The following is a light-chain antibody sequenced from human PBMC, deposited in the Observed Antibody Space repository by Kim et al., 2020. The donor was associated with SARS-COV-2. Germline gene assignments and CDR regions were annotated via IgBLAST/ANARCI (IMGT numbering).Light chain of an antibody. CDR3: QSRDTTGNRWV. CDR2: AYN. V-gene: IGLV3-19*01. CDR1: SVKSYY. J-gene: IGLJ3*02. Sequence: ALGRTVRITCQGDSVKSYYANWYRQKPGQAPLLVIFAYNNRPSGIPGRFSASSSGNTASLTIIGAQAEDQADYYCQSRDTTGNRWVFGGGTQLTVL.